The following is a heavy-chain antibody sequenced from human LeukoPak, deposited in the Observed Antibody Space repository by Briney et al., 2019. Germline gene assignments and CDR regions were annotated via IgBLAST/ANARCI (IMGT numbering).Heavy chain of an antibody. CDR1: GYTFTGYY. Sequence: GASVKVSCKASGYTFTGYYMHWVRQAPGQGLEWMGRINPNSGGTNYAQKFQGRVTMTRDTSISTAYMELSRLRSDDTAVYYCAKGSGVPAATHYYYYGMDVWGQGTTVTVSS. D-gene: IGHD2-2*01. V-gene: IGHV1-2*06. J-gene: IGHJ6*02. CDR2: INPNSGGT. CDR3: AKGSGVPAATHYYYYGMDV.